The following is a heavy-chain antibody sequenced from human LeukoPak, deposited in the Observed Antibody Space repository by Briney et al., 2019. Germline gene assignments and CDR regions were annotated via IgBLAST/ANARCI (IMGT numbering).Heavy chain of an antibody. V-gene: IGHV3-30-3*01. J-gene: IGHJ5*02. D-gene: IGHD4-17*01. CDR1: GFTFSIYA. Sequence: PGGSLRLSCAASGFTFSIYAMHWVRQAPGKGLEWVAVISYDGSNKYYADSVKGRFTISRDNSKNTLYLQMNSLRAEGTAVYYCARERPVTTQPNNWFDPWGQGTLVTVSS. CDR2: ISYDGSNK. CDR3: ARERPVTTQPNNWFDP.